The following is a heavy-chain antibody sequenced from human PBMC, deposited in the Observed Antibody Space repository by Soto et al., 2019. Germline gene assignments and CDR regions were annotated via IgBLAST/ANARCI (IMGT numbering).Heavy chain of an antibody. D-gene: IGHD3-10*01. J-gene: IGHJ3*01. CDR3: ARGDRGGFDL. Sequence: GGSLRLSCAASGFIFRDWFMSWIRQAPGKGLEWISYISKDSGRATRYADSVKGRFTISRDNAKNAIFLQMTSLRVDDTAVYFCARGDRGGFDLWGQGTMVTVSS. V-gene: IGHV3-11*04. CDR2: ISKDSGRAT. CDR1: GFIFRDWF.